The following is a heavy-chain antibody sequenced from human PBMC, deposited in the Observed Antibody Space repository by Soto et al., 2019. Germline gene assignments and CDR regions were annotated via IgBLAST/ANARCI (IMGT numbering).Heavy chain of an antibody. D-gene: IGHD4-17*01. CDR2: IYYSGST. CDR3: ARGMTTVTTFDY. Sequence: SETRSLTWTVSGGSISRSSHYWGWIRQPPGKGLEWIGSIYYSGSTYYNPSLKSRVTISVDTSKNQFSLKLSSVTAADTAVYYCARGMTTVTTFDYRGQGTLDTVS. J-gene: IGHJ4*02. CDR1: GGSISRSSHY. V-gene: IGHV4-39*07.